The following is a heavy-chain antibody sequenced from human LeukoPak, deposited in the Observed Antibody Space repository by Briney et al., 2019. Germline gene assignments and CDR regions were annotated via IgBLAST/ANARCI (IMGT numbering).Heavy chain of an antibody. Sequence: GGSLRLSCAASGFTFSEAWMSWVRQAPGKGLEWVGLIKTAGGTPDYAAPVKGRFTISRDDSKNTLFLQMNSLKVEDTAVYYCATDHGSGSWNYYAKTFDIWGRGTMVTVSS. CDR3: ATDHGSGSWNYYAKTFDI. D-gene: IGHD3-10*01. J-gene: IGHJ3*02. CDR1: GFTFSEAW. V-gene: IGHV3-15*01. CDR2: IKTAGGTP.